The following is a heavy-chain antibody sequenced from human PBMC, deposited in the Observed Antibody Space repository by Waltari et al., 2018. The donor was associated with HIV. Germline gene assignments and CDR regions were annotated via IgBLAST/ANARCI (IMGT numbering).Heavy chain of an antibody. CDR3: ASGRILTGYRGTDDYYGMDV. D-gene: IGHD3-9*01. Sequence: QVHLQESRPGLVRPSETLSLTCTVSRASVNTGHLYLRWTRQTPGKGGEWIGSIFYTEYTFSLKYNPSLKSRVTISVATSRNHVSMNLTSVTAAVAAVYFCASGRILTGYRGTDDYYGMDVWGQGTTVAVSS. CDR2: IFYTEYTFSL. CDR1: RASVNTGHLY. V-gene: IGHV4-61*03. J-gene: IGHJ6*02.